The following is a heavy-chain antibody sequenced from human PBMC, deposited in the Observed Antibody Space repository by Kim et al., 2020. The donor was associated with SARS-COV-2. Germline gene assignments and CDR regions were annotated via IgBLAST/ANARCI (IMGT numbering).Heavy chain of an antibody. D-gene: IGHD6-6*01. CDR2: ISSNGGST. CDR1: GFTFSSYA. V-gene: IGHV3-64D*06. J-gene: IGHJ6*02. Sequence: GGSLRLSCSASGFTFSSYAMHWVQAPGKGLEYVSAISSNGGSTYYADSVKGRFTISRDNSKNTLYLQMSSLRAEDTAVYYCVKGLANYYYYGMDVWGQGTTVTVSS. CDR3: VKGLANYYYYGMDV.